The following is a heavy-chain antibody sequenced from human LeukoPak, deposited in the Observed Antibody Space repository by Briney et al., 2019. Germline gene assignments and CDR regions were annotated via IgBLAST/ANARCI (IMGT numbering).Heavy chain of an antibody. D-gene: IGHD6-19*01. V-gene: IGHV3-21*01. CDR2: ISRSSSYI. CDR1: GFTFSSYS. CDR3: ARDGIAVASDFDY. Sequence: GGSLRLSCAASGFTFSSYSMNWVRQAPGKGLEWVSSISRSSSYIYYADSVKGRFTISRDNAKNSLYLQMNSLRAEDTAVYYCARDGIAVASDFDYWGQGTLVTVSS. J-gene: IGHJ4*02.